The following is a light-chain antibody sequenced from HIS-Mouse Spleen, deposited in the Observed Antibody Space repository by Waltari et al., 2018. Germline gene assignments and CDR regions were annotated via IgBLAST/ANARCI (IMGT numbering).Light chain of an antibody. CDR3: SSYTSSSTWV. J-gene: IGLJ3*02. V-gene: IGLV2-14*02. CDR1: SSDVGSYNL. CDR2: HVS. Sequence: QSALTQPASVSGSPGQSITISCTGTSSDVGSYNLLSWSQQHPGNAPKLMFYHVSNRPSGVSNRFSGSKSGNTASLTISGLQAEDEADYYCSSYTSSSTWVFGGGTKLTVL.